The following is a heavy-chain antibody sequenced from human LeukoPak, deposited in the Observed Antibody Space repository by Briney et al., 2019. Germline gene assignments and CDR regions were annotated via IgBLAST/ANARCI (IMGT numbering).Heavy chain of an antibody. CDR2: ISSNGGST. D-gene: IGHD4-11*01. Sequence: GGSLRLSCAASGFTFSSYAMHWVRQAPGKGLEYVSAISSNGGSTYYANSVKGRSTISRDNSKNTLYLQMGSLRAKDMAVYYCARSNYGPTCFDYWGQGTLVTVSS. J-gene: IGHJ4*02. CDR3: ARSNYGPTCFDY. CDR1: GFTFSSYA. V-gene: IGHV3-64*01.